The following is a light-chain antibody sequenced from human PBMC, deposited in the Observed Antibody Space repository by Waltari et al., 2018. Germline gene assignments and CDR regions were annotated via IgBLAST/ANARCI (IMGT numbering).Light chain of an antibody. J-gene: IGLJ2*01. CDR2: QDN. Sequence: SSEVTHPPSVSVSPGQTASIPCSGDHLGNKHTCWYQPKPGQSPVLVIYQDNKRPSGIPERFSGSNSGNTATLNISGTQAMDEADYYCQSWDTSTTNVVFGGGTKLTVL. CDR3: QSWDTSTTNVV. V-gene: IGLV3-1*01. CDR1: HLGNKH.